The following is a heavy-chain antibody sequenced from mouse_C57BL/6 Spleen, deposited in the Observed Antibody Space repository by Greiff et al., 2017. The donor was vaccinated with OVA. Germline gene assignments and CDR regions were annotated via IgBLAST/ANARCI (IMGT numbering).Heavy chain of an antibody. J-gene: IGHJ2*01. CDR2: INPSSGDT. CDR3: ARGASEYGSSFHCDD. D-gene: IGHD1-1*01. CDR1: GYTFTSYW. Sequence: VQLQQSGAELAKPGASVKLSCKASGYTFTSYWMHWVNQRPGQGLEWIGYINPSSGDTKYNQKFKDKATLTADKSSSTAYMQLSSLTYEESAVYYCARGASEYGSSFHCDDWGQGTTLTVSS. V-gene: IGHV1-7*01.